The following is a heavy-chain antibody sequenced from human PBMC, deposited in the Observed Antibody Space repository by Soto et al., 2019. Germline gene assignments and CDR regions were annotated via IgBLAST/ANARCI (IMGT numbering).Heavy chain of an antibody. CDR1: VFTFSDHG. CDR3: AKDRTIASRTFDS. V-gene: IGHV3-23*01. CDR2: ISGSVGST. J-gene: IGHJ4*02. D-gene: IGHD6-6*01. Sequence: GWSLRPSCKATVFTFSDHGVHWFRQAPGKGLEWVSSISGSVGSTFYADSVKGRFTISRDNSMNTLYLQMNSLRAEDTAVYYCAKDRTIASRTFDSWGQGALLTDSS.